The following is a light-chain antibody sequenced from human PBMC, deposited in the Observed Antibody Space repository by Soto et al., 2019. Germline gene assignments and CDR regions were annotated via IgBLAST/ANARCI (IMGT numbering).Light chain of an antibody. J-gene: IGKJ2*01. CDR1: QSVSSTY. CDR2: GAS. V-gene: IGKV3-20*01. CDR3: KQYGRSPPFT. Sequence: IVLTQSPGTLSLSPGERATLSCRASQSVSSTYIAWYQQNPGQAPRLLIYGASSRATGIPDRFSGSGSGTDFTITISRLEPEDFAVYFCKQYGRSPPFTFGQGTKVEIK.